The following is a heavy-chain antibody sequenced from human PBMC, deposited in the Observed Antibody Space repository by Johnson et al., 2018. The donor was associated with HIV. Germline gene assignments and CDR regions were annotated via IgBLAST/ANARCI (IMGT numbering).Heavy chain of an antibody. J-gene: IGHJ3*02. CDR2: IWYDGSNE. CDR3: AKGGWGGENSDHYAFDI. D-gene: IGHD3-16*01. V-gene: IGHV3-33*06. CDR1: GFIFSTYG. Sequence: QVQLVESGGGVVQPGRSVRLYCAASGFIFSTYGMHWVRQAPGKGLEWVAVIWYDGSNEHYADSVKGRFTISRDNSKNTLYLQMNSRRAEDTAVYYCAKGGWGGENSDHYAFDIWGQGTMVIVSS.